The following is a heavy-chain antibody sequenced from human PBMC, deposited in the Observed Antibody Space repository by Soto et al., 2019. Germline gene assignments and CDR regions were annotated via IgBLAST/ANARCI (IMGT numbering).Heavy chain of an antibody. Sequence: EVQLLESGGGLVQPGGSLRLSCAASGFTFSSYAMSWVRQAPGKGLEWVSAISGSGGSTYYADSVKGRFTISRDNSKNPLYLQMNSLRAEDTAVYYCAKVSPPGGIAAAGTDYWGQGTLVTVSS. CDR2: ISGSGGST. CDR1: GFTFSSYA. CDR3: AKVSPPGGIAAAGTDY. V-gene: IGHV3-23*01. D-gene: IGHD6-13*01. J-gene: IGHJ4*02.